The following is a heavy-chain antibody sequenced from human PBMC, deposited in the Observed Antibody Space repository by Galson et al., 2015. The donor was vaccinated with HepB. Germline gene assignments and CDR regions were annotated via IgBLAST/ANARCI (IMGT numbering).Heavy chain of an antibody. CDR3: ARGALVGSGSYYIVGYYYYYMDV. V-gene: IGHV1-2*06. Sequence: SVKVSCKASGYTFTGYYMHWVRQAPGQGLEWMGRINPNSGGTNYAQKFQGRVTMTRDTSISTAYMELSRLRSDDTAVYYCARGALVGSGSYYIVGYYYYYMDVWGKGTTVTVSS. CDR2: INPNSGGT. CDR1: GYTFTGYY. D-gene: IGHD3-10*01. J-gene: IGHJ6*03.